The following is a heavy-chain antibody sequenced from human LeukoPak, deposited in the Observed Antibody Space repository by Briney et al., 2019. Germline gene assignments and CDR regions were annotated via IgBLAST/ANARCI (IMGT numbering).Heavy chain of an antibody. Sequence: ASVKVSCKASGYTFTSYYMHWVRQAPGQGLEWMGIINPSGGSTSYAQKFQGRVTMTRDTSTSTVYMELSSLRSDDTAVYYCARDKGGLYYYDSSGYCDYWGPGTLVTVSS. CDR3: ARDKGGLYYYDSSGYCDY. V-gene: IGHV1-46*01. CDR2: INPSGGST. J-gene: IGHJ4*02. D-gene: IGHD3-22*01. CDR1: GYTFTSYY.